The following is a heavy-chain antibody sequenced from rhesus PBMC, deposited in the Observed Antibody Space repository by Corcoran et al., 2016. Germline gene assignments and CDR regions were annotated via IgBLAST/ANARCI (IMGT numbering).Heavy chain of an antibody. CDR1: GFTFSSYG. V-gene: IGHV3S5*01. J-gene: IGHJ4*01. CDR3: AKDSHGFITTTSNFDY. Sequence: EVQLLETGGGLVQPGGSLRLSCAASGFTFSSYGTSWVRQAPGKGLEWVSGIGYTGTGTYYTDSVKGRFTISRDNSKNTLSLQMNSLRAEDTAVYYCAKDSHGFITTTSNFDYWGQGVLVTVSS. D-gene: IGHD3-16*01. CDR2: IGYTGTGT.